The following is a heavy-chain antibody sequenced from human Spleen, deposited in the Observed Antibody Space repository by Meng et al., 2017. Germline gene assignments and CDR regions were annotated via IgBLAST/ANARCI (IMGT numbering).Heavy chain of an antibody. CDR2: INHSGST. CDR3: ARGPTTMAHDFDY. V-gene: IGHV4-34*01. J-gene: IGHJ4*02. Sequence: QVQLQQWGAGLLKPSETLSLTCAVYGGSFSGYYWSWIRQPPGKGLEWIGEINHSGSTNYNPYLESRATISVDTSQNNLSLKLSSVTAADSAVYYCARGPTTMAHDFDYWGQGTLVTVSS. CDR1: GGSFSGYY. D-gene: IGHD4-11*01.